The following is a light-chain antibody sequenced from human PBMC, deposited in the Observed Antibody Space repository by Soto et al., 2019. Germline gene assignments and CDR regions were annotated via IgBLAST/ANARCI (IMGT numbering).Light chain of an antibody. V-gene: IGLV2-14*01. CDR2: EVS. CDR3: CSYRSSITYTSSSTYV. CDR1: SSDIGGYNF. J-gene: IGLJ1*01. Sequence: QSVLTQPASVSGSPGQSITISCAGTSSDIGGYNFVSWYQHHPGKAPKPMIFEVSNRPSGVSNRFSGSKSGNTASLTISGLQPEDEADYYCCSYRSSITYTSSSTYVFGTGTKLTVL.